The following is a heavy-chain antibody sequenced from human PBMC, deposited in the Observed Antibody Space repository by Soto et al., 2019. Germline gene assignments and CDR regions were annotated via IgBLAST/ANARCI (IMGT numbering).Heavy chain of an antibody. CDR1: GGSISSYY. V-gene: IGHV4-59*08. CDR3: ARRWGRTFDY. D-gene: IGHD7-27*01. CDR2: IYYSGST. J-gene: IGHJ4*02. Sequence: SETLSLTCTVSGGSISSYYWSWIRQPPGKGLEWIGYIYYSGSTNYNPSLKSRVTISVDTSKNQFSLKLSSVTAADTAVYYSARRWGRTFDYWGQGTLVTVS.